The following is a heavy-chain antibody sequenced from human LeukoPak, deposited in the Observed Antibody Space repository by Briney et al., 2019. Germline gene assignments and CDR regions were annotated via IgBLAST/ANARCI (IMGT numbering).Heavy chain of an antibody. CDR3: AKQLGYCSDGSCYFPY. D-gene: IGHD2-15*01. CDR2: ISNNGGYT. J-gene: IGHJ4*02. CDR1: GFTFSSSA. Sequence: GGSLRLSCAASGFTFSSSAMSWFRQAPGKGLEWVSAISNNGGYTYYADSVQGRFTISRDNSKSTLCLQMNSLRAEDTAVYYCAKQLGYCSDGSCYFPYWGQGTLVTVSS. V-gene: IGHV3-23*01.